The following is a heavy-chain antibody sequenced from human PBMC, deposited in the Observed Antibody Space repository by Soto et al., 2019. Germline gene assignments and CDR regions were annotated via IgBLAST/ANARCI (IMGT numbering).Heavy chain of an antibody. CDR1: GFSLSTSGQG. D-gene: IGHD3-10*02. Sequence: QITLKESGPTLVKPTQTLTLTCTFSGFSLSTSGQGVGWIRQPPGKALEWLALIYWDDDKLYSPSLKSRLTITQDTSRNQVVLTMTNMDHVDTATYYCAHSGDSDKSYVWFDPWGQGTLVTVSS. CDR2: IYWDDDK. V-gene: IGHV2-5*02. J-gene: IGHJ5*02. CDR3: AHSGDSDKSYVWFDP.